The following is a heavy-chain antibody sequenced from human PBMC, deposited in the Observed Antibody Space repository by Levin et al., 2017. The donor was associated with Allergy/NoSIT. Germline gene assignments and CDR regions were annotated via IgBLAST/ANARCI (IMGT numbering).Heavy chain of an antibody. V-gene: IGHV1-46*01. CDR3: ARESPGIAASDAFDI. CDR1: GYTFTSYY. J-gene: IGHJ3*02. CDR2: INPSGGST. D-gene: IGHD6-13*01. Sequence: ASVKVSCKASGYTFTSYYMHWVRQAPGQGLEWMGIINPSGGSTSYAQKFQGRVTMTRDTSTSTVYMELSSLRSEDTAVYYCARESPGIAASDAFDIWGQGTMVTVSS.